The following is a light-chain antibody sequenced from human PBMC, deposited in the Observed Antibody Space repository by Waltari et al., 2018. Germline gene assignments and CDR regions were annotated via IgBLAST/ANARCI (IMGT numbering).Light chain of an antibody. CDR1: SGHRNYA. J-gene: IGLJ3*02. CDR3: ETWDSNTRV. Sequence: QPVLTQSSSASAALGSSVKLTCTLSSGHRNYAIAWHQQQPGEAPRFLMTLEGSGRDNKGSGVPYRFSGSSFGADRYLTISNLQSEDEAEYYCETWDSNTRVFGGGTKLTVL. V-gene: IGLV4-60*03. CDR2: LEGSGRD.